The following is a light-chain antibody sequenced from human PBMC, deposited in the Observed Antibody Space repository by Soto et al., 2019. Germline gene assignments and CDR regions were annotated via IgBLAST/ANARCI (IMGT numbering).Light chain of an antibody. CDR2: EVS. Sequence: QSALTQPPSASGSPGQSVTISCTGTSSDVGGYNYVSWYQQHPGKAPKLVIYEVSKRPSGVPDRFSGSKSGNTASLTVSGLQADDEADYYCSSYAGSNNFDVFGTGTKVTVL. CDR1: SSDVGGYNY. J-gene: IGLJ1*01. V-gene: IGLV2-8*01. CDR3: SSYAGSNNFDV.